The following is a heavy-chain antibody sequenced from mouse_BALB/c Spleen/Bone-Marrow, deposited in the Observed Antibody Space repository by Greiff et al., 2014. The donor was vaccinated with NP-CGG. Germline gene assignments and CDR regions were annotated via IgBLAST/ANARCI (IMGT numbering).Heavy chain of an antibody. CDR3: ARSTATGFAY. CDR2: VNPNNGDI. V-gene: IGHV1-26*01. J-gene: IGHJ3*01. CDR1: GYSFTGYY. D-gene: IGHD1-2*01. Sequence: EVQRVESGPDLVKPGASVKISCKASGYSFTGYYMYWVKQSHGKSLEWIGRVNPNNGDISYNQKFKGKAILTVDKSSSTAYMELRSLTSEGSAVYYCARSTATGFAYWGQGTLVTVSA.